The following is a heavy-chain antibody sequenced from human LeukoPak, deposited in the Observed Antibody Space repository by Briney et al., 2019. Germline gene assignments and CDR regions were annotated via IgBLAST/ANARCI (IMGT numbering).Heavy chain of an antibody. CDR2: ISSSGSTI. D-gene: IGHD3-10*02. CDR3: AELGITMIGGV. CDR1: GFTFTNYG. V-gene: IGHV3-48*04. J-gene: IGHJ6*04. Sequence: GGSLRLSCAASGFTFTNYGMSWVRQAPGKGLEWVSYISSSGSTIYYADSVKGRFTISRDNAKNSLYLQMNSLRAEDTAVYYCAELGITMIGGVWGKGTTVTISS.